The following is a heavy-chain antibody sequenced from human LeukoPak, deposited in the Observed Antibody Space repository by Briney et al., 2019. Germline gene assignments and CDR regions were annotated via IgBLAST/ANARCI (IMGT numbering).Heavy chain of an antibody. CDR3: GRIFGVVKGENWFDP. CDR2: ISGSGGST. Sequence: GGSLRLSCAASGFTFSSYGMSWVRQAPGKGLEWVSAISGSGGSTYYADSVKGRFTISRDNSKNTLYLQMNSLRAEDTAVYYCGRIFGVVKGENWFDPWGQGTLVTVSS. V-gene: IGHV3-23*01. D-gene: IGHD3-3*01. J-gene: IGHJ5*02. CDR1: GFTFSSYG.